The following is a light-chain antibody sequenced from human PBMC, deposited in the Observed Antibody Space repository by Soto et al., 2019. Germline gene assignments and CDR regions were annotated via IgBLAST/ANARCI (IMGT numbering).Light chain of an antibody. Sequence: DIQMTQSPSTLSGSVGDRVTITCRASQTISSWLAWYQQKPGKAPKLLIYKASTLKSGVPSRFSGSGSGTDSTLTISRVEPEDFATYYCQHYNSYSEAFGQGTKVDIK. CDR1: QTISSW. V-gene: IGKV1-5*03. CDR3: QHYNSYSEA. J-gene: IGKJ1*01. CDR2: KAS.